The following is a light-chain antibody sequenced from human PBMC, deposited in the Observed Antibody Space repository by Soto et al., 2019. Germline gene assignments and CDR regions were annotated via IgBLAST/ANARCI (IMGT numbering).Light chain of an antibody. V-gene: IGLV2-23*02. CDR3: CSYAGSSTYV. J-gene: IGLJ1*01. CDR2: EVS. CDR1: SSDVGSYSL. Sequence: QSALTQPASVSGSPGESITLSCTGTSSDVGSYSLVSWYQQHPGKAPKLMIYEVSKRPSGVSNRFSGSKSGNTASLTISGLQGQDEADYYCCSYAGSSTYVFGTGTKVTVL.